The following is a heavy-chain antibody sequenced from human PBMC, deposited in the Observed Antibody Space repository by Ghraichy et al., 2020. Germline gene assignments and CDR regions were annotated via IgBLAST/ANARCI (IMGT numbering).Heavy chain of an antibody. D-gene: IGHD6-13*01. J-gene: IGHJ3*02. CDR2: IIPILGIA. CDR1: GGTFSSYT. Sequence: SVKVSCKASGGTFSSYTISWVRQAPGQGLEWMGRIIPILGIANYAQKFQGRVTITADKSTSTAYMELSSLRSEDTAVYYCARGRRGHSSSWPHDAFDIWGQGTMVTVSS. V-gene: IGHV1-69*02. CDR3: ARGRRGHSSSWPHDAFDI.